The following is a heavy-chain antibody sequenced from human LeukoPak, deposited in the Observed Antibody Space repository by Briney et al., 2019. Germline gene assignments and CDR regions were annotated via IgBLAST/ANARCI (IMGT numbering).Heavy chain of an antibody. Sequence: GGSLKLSCAVSGFTFSDHYMDWVRQAPGKGLVWVSRINTDGSSTSQVDSVKGRFTISRDNAKNTLYLQMNSQRAEDTAVYYCARSTGDYVWGSYRFNWFDPWGQGTLVTVSS. J-gene: IGHJ5*02. CDR2: INTDGSST. CDR3: ARSTGDYVWGSYRFNWFDP. D-gene: IGHD3-16*02. V-gene: IGHV3-74*01. CDR1: GFTFSDHY.